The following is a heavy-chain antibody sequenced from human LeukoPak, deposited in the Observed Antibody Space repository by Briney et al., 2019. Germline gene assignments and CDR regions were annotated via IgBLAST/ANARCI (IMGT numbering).Heavy chain of an antibody. J-gene: IGHJ3*02. CDR3: SKEGYCSSTSCYFAAFDI. CDR2: ISGSGGST. Sequence: GGSLRLSCAASGFTFSGYAMSWVRQAPGKGLEWVSAISGSGGSTYYADSVKGRFTISRDNSKNTLYLQMNSLRAEDTAVYYCSKEGYCSSTSCYFAAFDIWGQGTMVTVSS. CDR1: GFTFSGYA. D-gene: IGHD2-2*01. V-gene: IGHV3-23*01.